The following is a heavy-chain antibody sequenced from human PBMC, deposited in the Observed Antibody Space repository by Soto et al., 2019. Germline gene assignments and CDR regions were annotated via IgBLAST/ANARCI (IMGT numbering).Heavy chain of an antibody. CDR2: IWYDGSNK. J-gene: IGHJ4*02. CDR1: GFTFSSYG. Sequence: QVQLVESGGGVVQPGRSLRLSCAASGFTFSSYGMHWVRQAPGKGLEWVAVIWYDGSNKYYADSVKGRFTISRDNSKNTLYLQMNSLRAEDTAVYYCARDPGDSSGYCLDYWGQGTLVTVSS. CDR3: ARDPGDSSGYCLDY. V-gene: IGHV3-33*01. D-gene: IGHD3-22*01.